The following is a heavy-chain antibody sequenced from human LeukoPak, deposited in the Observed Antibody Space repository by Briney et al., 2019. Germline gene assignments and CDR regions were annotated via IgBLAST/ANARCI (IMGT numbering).Heavy chain of an antibody. CDR1: GGSISSSSYY. V-gene: IGHV4-39*01. CDR3: ARWRRQLGRDGKKYFFDY. D-gene: IGHD5-18*01. Sequence: KTSETLSLTCTVSGGSISSSSYYWGWIRQPPGKGLEWIGSIYYSGSTYYNPSLKSRVTIFVDTSKNQFSLKLSSVTAADTAVYYCARWRRQLGRDGKKYFFDYWGQGTLVTVSS. CDR2: IYYSGST. J-gene: IGHJ4*02.